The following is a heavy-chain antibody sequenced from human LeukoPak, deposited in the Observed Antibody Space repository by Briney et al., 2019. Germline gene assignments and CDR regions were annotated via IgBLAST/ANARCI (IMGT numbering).Heavy chain of an antibody. Sequence: GGSLSLSFAASGFPFSSYAMSWVRQAPGKGLEWVSGISGSGGSTHYSDSVKGRFTISRDNSKNTLYLQMNSLRAEDTAVYYCAKGQYLVATIDFDYWGQGTLVTVSS. CDR2: ISGSGGST. D-gene: IGHD5-12*01. CDR3: AKGQYLVATIDFDY. CDR1: GFPFSSYA. V-gene: IGHV3-23*01. J-gene: IGHJ4*02.